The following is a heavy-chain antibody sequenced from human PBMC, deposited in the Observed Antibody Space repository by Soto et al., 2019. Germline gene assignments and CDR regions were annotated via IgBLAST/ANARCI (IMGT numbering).Heavy chain of an antibody. CDR2: IYHSGST. CDR3: ASRPSGSGFDP. D-gene: IGHD1-26*01. J-gene: IGHJ5*02. Sequence: QLQLQESGSGLVKPSQTLSLTCAVSGGSISSGGYSWIWLRQPPGKGLEWIGYIYHSGSTYYSPSLKSRVTISVDRSKNQFSLKLSSVTAADTAVYYCASRPSGSGFDPWGQGTLVTVSS. V-gene: IGHV4-30-2*01. CDR1: GGSISSGGYS.